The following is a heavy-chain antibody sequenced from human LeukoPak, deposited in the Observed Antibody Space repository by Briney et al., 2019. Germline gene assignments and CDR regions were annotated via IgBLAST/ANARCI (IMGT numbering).Heavy chain of an antibody. CDR2: IYYSGST. V-gene: IGHV4-39*01. J-gene: IGHJ4*01. CDR3: ASDKGYSNNYFDY. D-gene: IGHD6-13*01. Sequence: SETLSLTCTVSGGSISTTGYYWAWIRQPPGKGLEWIASIYYSGSTYYNSSLKSRVAISVDTSRNQFSLKLSSVTAADTALYYCASDKGYSNNYFDYWGQGTLVTVPS. CDR1: GGSISTTGYY.